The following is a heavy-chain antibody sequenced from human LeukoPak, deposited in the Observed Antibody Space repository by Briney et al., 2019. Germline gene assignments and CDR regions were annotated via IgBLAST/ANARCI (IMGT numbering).Heavy chain of an antibody. CDR2: INPSGGST. CDR3: ARDWGLRAQTRLFDY. CDR1: GYTFTSYY. Sequence: ASVKVSCKASGYTFTSYYMHWVRQAPGQGLEWMGIINPSGGSTSYAQKFQGRVTMTRDTSTSTVYMELSSLRSEDTAVYYCARDWGLRAQTRLFDYWGQGTLVTASS. V-gene: IGHV1-46*01. D-gene: IGHD3-10*01. J-gene: IGHJ4*02.